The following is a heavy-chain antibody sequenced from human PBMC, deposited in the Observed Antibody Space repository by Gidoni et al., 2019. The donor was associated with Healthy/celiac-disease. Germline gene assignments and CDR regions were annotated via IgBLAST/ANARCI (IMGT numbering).Heavy chain of an antibody. CDR3: AWRFPYYDYVWGSYRYTEGSYYFDY. CDR2: IIPFFGTA. Sequence: QVQLVQSGAEVKKPGYSVKVSCKASGGTFSSYAISWLRQAPGQGLEWMGGIIPFFGTANYAQKFQGRVTITADKSTSTAYMELSSLRSEDTAVYYCAWRFPYYDYVWGSYRYTEGSYYFDYWGQGTLVTVSS. CDR1: GGTFSSYA. D-gene: IGHD3-16*02. J-gene: IGHJ4*02. V-gene: IGHV1-69*06.